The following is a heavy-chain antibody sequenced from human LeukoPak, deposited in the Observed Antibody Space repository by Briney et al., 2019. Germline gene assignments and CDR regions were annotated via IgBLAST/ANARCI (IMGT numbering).Heavy chain of an antibody. Sequence: GGSLRLSCAASGFTFSDYYMSRIRQAPGKGLEWVSYISSSGSTIYYADSVKGRFTISRDNAKNSLYLQMNSLRAEDTAVYYCARSYYYGSGSYDYYYGMDVWGQGTTVTVSS. CDR2: ISSSGSTI. CDR3: ARSYYYGSGSYDYYYGMDV. D-gene: IGHD3-10*01. CDR1: GFTFSDYY. J-gene: IGHJ6*02. V-gene: IGHV3-11*01.